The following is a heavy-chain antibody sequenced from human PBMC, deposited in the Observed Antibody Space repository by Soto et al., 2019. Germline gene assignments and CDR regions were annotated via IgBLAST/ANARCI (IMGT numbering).Heavy chain of an antibody. V-gene: IGHV3-11*01. CDR3: ERDRGYYDSSGYFDY. CDR2: ISSSDNII. CDR1: GFIFSDYY. Sequence: GGSLRLSCAASGFIFSDYYMSWIRQAPGKGLEWISYISSSDNIIYYADSVEGRFTISRDNAKNSLYLQMNRLRAEDTAVYYCERDRGYYDSSGYFDYWGQGTLVTVSS. D-gene: IGHD3-22*01. J-gene: IGHJ4*02.